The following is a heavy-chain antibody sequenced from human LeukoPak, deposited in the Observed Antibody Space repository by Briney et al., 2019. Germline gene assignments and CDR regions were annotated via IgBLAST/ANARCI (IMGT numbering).Heavy chain of an antibody. CDR3: ARTNPVYGDYAY. J-gene: IGHJ4*02. V-gene: IGHV3-53*01. CDR2: IYPDGRT. Sequence: GGSLRLSCAVSGFTVTDNYMSWVRQAPGKGLQWVSVIYPDGRTYYAASVKGRFTISRDISRNTLLLQMHSLRPDDTAVHYCARTNPVYGDYAYWGQGTLVTVSS. D-gene: IGHD4-17*01. CDR1: GFTVTDNY.